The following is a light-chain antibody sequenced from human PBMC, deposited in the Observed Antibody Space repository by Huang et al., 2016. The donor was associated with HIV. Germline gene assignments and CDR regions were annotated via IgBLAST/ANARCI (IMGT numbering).Light chain of an antibody. CDR1: ENMRKY. CDR3: QQSYNAPRT. V-gene: IGKV1-39*01. CDR2: AAS. Sequence: DIQMTQSPSSLSAFVGDKVTITCRTSENMRKYLNWYQQKTGKAPNLLLYAASSLQSGVPSRYSGSGTGTDFNLTINSLQPEDYATYFCQQSYNAPRTFGQGTKVEIK. J-gene: IGKJ1*01.